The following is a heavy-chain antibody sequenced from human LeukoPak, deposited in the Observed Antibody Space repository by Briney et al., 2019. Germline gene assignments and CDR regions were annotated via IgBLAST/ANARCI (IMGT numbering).Heavy chain of an antibody. V-gene: IGHV3-11*01. J-gene: IGHJ3*02. Sequence: GGSLRLSCAASGSTFSDYYMSWIRQAPGKGLEWVSYISSSGSTIYYADSVKGRFTISRDNAKNSLYLQMNSLRAEDTAVYYCARDRSSSWSNHDAFDIWGQGTMVTVSS. CDR1: GSTFSDYY. D-gene: IGHD6-13*01. CDR2: ISSSGSTI. CDR3: ARDRSSSWSNHDAFDI.